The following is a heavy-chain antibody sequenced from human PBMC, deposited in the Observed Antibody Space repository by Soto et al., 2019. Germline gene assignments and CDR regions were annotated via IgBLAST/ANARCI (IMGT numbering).Heavy chain of an antibody. CDR2: ISYSGST. D-gene: IGHD2-21*01. CDR3: ALLCTPGTGRDFFDY. CDR1: GSSISSYY. Sequence: SSETLSLTCTVSGSSISSYYWSWIRQPPGKGLEWIGFISYSGSTYYSTSLKSRVTISVDTSKSQFSLNLSFVTAADTAVYYCALLCTPGTGRDFFDYWGQGSFDTGSA. J-gene: IGHJ4*02. V-gene: IGHV4-59*06.